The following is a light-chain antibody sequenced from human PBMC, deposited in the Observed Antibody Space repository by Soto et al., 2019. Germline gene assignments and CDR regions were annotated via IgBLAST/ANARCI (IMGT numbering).Light chain of an antibody. CDR3: QQGYSTPT. CDR2: AAS. CDR1: QSIVTY. V-gene: IGKV1-39*01. J-gene: IGKJ5*01. Sequence: DIQMTQSPSSLSASVGDRVTITCRASQSIVTYLNWYLQKPGKAPKLLIYAASNLQSGVPSRFSGSGSGTDFTLTISSLQPEDFATYFCQQGYSTPTFGQGTRLEIK.